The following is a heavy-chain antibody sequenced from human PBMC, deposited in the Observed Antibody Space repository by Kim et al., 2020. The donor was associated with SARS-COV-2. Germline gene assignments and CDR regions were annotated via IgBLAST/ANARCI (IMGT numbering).Heavy chain of an antibody. Sequence: PGGSLRLSCAASGFTFSDHWMSWVRQAPGKGLEFVANISPDESHKYHVDSVKGRFTISRDNVKNSLFLQMDSLRVDDTAVYYCARGPQPWGRGTLVTVSS. J-gene: IGHJ5*02. CDR1: GFTFSDHW. CDR3: ARGPQP. CDR2: ISPDESHK. V-gene: IGHV3-7*03.